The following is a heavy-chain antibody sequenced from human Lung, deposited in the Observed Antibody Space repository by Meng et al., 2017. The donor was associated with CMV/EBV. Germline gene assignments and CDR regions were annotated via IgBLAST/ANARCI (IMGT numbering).Heavy chain of an antibody. CDR2: IRHSGDIT. Sequence: SXTLSLXCGIYGGSLSGYYWSWIRQTPGKGLEWIGEIRHSGDITNYNPCLKSRVTISIDTSKKQFSLKLSAVTAADTAVYYCARQYSSSYYSDYWGQGTXVTVSS. CDR1: GGSLSGYY. J-gene: IGHJ4*02. D-gene: IGHD6-6*01. V-gene: IGHV4-34*01. CDR3: ARQYSSSYYSDY.